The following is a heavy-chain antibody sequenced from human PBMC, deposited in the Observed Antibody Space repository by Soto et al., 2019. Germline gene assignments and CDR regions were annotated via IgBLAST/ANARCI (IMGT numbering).Heavy chain of an antibody. CDR2: ISSTTNYI. V-gene: IGHV3-21*01. Sequence: GGSLRLSCVASGFTFRNYAMSWVRQAPGKGLGWVSSISSTTNYIYYADSMKGRFTVSRDNAKNSVYLEMNSLSAEDTAVYYCARESEDLTSNFDYWGQGTLVTVSS. CDR1: GFTFRNYA. J-gene: IGHJ4*02. CDR3: ARESEDLTSNFDY.